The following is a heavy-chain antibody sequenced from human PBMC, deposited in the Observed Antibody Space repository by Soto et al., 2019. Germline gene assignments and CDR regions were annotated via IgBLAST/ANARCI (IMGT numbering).Heavy chain of an antibody. CDR2: IYYSGST. CDR3: ARQTMIVVDSLPYFDL. J-gene: IGHJ2*01. D-gene: IGHD3-22*01. Sequence: QLQLQESGPGLVKPSETLSLTCTVSGGSISSSSYYWGWIRQPPGKGLEWIGSIYYSGSTYYNPSLKSRVSMSVCASRNSFSLRLSSVSAADTAVYYCARQTMIVVDSLPYFDLWCRGTLVTVSS. CDR1: GGSISSSSYY. V-gene: IGHV4-39*01.